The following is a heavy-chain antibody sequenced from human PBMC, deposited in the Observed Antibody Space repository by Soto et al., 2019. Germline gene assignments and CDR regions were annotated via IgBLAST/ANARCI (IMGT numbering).Heavy chain of an antibody. CDR3: AGDRYSGDAFDI. CDR1: GFTFSTYG. V-gene: IGHV3-33*01. J-gene: IGHJ3*02. Sequence: QVQLVESGGGVVQPGRSLRLSCAASGFTFSTYGMHWVRQAPGKGLEWVAVIGYDGSNKYYADSVKGRFTISRDNSRNTVYLQMNSLRTEDTAVYYCAGDRYSGDAFDIWGQGTMVTVSS. CDR2: IGYDGSNK. D-gene: IGHD1-1*01.